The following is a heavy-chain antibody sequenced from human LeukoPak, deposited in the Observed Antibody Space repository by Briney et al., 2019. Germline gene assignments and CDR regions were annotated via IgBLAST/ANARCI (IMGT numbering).Heavy chain of an antibody. Sequence: GGSLRLSCAASGFTFSSYGMHWVRQAPGKGLEWVAFIRYDGSNKYYADSVKGRFTISRDNSKNTLYLQMNSLRAEDTAVYYCAKDSRDYCSGGSCFSGEALPDYWGQGTLVTVSS. D-gene: IGHD2-15*01. CDR2: IRYDGSNK. CDR3: AKDSRDYCSGGSCFSGEALPDY. J-gene: IGHJ4*02. CDR1: GFTFSSYG. V-gene: IGHV3-30*02.